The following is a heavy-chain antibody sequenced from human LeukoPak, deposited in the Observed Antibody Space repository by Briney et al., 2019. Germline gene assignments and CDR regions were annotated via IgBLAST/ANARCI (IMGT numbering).Heavy chain of an antibody. CDR1: GFTFSSYE. J-gene: IGHJ4*02. CDR2: ISSSSSTI. Sequence: PGGSLRLSCAASGFTFSSYEMNWLRQAPGKGLEWVSYISSSSSTIYYADSVKGRFTISRDHAKNSLYLQMNSLRAEDTAVYYCAAVIRWLGNDYWGQGILVTVSS. CDR3: AAVIRWLGNDY. V-gene: IGHV3-48*03. D-gene: IGHD5-24*01.